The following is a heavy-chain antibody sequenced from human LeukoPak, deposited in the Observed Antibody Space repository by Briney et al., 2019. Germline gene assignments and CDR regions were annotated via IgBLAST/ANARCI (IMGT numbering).Heavy chain of an antibody. CDR3: ARVVPPAMSCFYGMDV. Sequence: SETLSLTCAVYGGSFSGYYWSWIRQPPGKGLEWIGEINHSGSTNYNPSLKSRVTLSVDTSKNQFSLNLSSVTAADTAVYYCARVVPPAMSCFYGMDVWGQGTTVTVSS. CDR2: INHSGST. D-gene: IGHD2-2*01. J-gene: IGHJ6*02. V-gene: IGHV4-34*01. CDR1: GGSFSGYY.